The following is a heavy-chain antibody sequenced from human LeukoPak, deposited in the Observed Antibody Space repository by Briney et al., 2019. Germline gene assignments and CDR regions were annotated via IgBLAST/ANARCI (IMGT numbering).Heavy chain of an antibody. J-gene: IGHJ4*02. CDR3: AKAGDYSYFDY. Sequence: GGSLRLSCVVSGFTFSTYGMSWVRQAPGKGLEWVSGISGSGESTYYADSVKGRFTTSRDNSKNTLNLQMNSLRAEDTAVYYCAKAGDYSYFDYWGQGALVTVSS. V-gene: IGHV3-23*01. CDR1: GFTFSTYG. CDR2: ISGSGEST. D-gene: IGHD4-11*01.